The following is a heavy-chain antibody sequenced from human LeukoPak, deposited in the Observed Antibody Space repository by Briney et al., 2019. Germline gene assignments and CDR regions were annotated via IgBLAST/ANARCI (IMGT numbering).Heavy chain of an antibody. CDR3: ARGGYSSSWYRPYYYGMDV. CDR2: IYYSGST. Sequence: SETLSLTCTVSGGSISSYYWSWIRQPPGKGLEWIGYIYYSGSTNYNPSLKSRVTISVDTSKNQFSLKLSSVTAADTAVYYCARGGYSSSWYRPYYYGMDVWGQGTTVTVSS. V-gene: IGHV4-59*08. CDR1: GGSISSYY. J-gene: IGHJ6*02. D-gene: IGHD6-13*01.